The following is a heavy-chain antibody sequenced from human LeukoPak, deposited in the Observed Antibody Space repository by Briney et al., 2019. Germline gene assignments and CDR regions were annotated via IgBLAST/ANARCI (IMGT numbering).Heavy chain of an antibody. CDR2: IFPSGGEI. J-gene: IGHJ4*02. V-gene: IGHV3-23*01. D-gene: IGHD2-8*02. Sequence: PGGSLRLSCAVSGFTFSTFAVIWVRQPPGRGLEWVSSIFPSGGEIHYADSVRGRFTISRDNSKSTLSLQMNSLRAEDTAIYYCATYRQVLLPFESWGQGTLVIVSS. CDR3: ATYRQVLLPFES. CDR1: GFTFSTFA.